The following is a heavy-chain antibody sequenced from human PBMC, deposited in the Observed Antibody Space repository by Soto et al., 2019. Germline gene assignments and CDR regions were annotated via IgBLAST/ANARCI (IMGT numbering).Heavy chain of an antibody. Sequence: QVQLQESGPGLEKPSETLSLTCDVSGDSISGSRYFWAWIRQPPGKGLEWIATISYTGNTYYNPSPQSRVIISSDTSKNQFSLRLSSVTAADTAVYFCARQATYTLDVWGQGTSVTVSS. V-gene: IGHV4-39*01. D-gene: IGHD4-4*01. CDR3: ARQATYTLDV. CDR2: ISYTGNT. CDR1: GDSISGSRYF. J-gene: IGHJ6*02.